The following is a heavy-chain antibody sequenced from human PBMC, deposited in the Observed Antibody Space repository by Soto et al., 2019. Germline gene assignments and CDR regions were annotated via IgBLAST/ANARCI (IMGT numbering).Heavy chain of an antibody. J-gene: IGHJ1*01. Sequence: GGSRRLSCAAAGFTFSSYAISWVRQAPGEGLEWVSAISGSGGSTYYADSVKGRFTISRDNSKNTLYMQMNSLRAEDTAVYYCAKDLTGAVVPAGTPQHWGQGTLVTVSS. CDR3: AKDLTGAVVPAGTPQH. CDR2: ISGSGGST. V-gene: IGHV3-23*01. CDR1: GFTFSSYA. D-gene: IGHD2-2*01.